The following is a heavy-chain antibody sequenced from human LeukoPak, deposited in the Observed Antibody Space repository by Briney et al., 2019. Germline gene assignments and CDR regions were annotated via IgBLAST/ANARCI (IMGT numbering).Heavy chain of an antibody. CDR3: ARVIRGVIRYYYYYMDV. Sequence: SETLSLTCTVSGGSISSYFWSWVRQSPGKGLEWIGFMHHSGSANSNPSLKSRVTISMDTSKNQFSLKLSSVTAADTAVYYCARVIRGVIRYYYYYMDVWGKGTTVTISS. CDR1: GGSISSYF. D-gene: IGHD3-10*01. J-gene: IGHJ6*03. V-gene: IGHV4-59*01. CDR2: MHHSGSA.